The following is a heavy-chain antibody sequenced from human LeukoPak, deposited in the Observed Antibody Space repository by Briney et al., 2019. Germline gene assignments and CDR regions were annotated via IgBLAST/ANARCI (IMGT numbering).Heavy chain of an antibody. D-gene: IGHD3-10*01. CDR3: AKDFGEPRMVYNWFDP. Sequence: GGSLRLSCAVSGFTFSSYGMHWVRQAPGKGLEWVAVIAYDGSNKNYGDSVRGRFTISRDNSNNTLYLQMSSLRVEDTAVYYCAKDFGEPRMVYNWFDPWGQGTLVTVSS. V-gene: IGHV3-30*18. J-gene: IGHJ5*02. CDR2: IAYDGSNK. CDR1: GFTFSSYG.